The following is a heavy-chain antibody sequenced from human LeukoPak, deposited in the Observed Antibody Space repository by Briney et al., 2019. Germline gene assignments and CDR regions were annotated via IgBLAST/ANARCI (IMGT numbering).Heavy chain of an antibody. J-gene: IGHJ4*02. CDR1: GYTFTSYY. CDR3: TSAMGEVGFDY. V-gene: IGHV1-46*01. Sequence: ASVKVSCKASGYTFTSYYMHWVRQAPGQGLEWMGIINPSGGSTSYAQKFQGRVTMTRDMSTSTVYMELSSLRSEDTAVHYCTSAMGEVGFDYWGQGTLVTVSS. CDR2: INPSGGST. D-gene: IGHD3-16*01.